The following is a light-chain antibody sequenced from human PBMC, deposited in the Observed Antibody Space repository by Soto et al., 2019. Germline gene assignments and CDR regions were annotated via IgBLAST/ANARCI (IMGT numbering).Light chain of an antibody. CDR2: AAS. V-gene: IGKV3-15*01. CDR1: QNIGRN. Sequence: EIVMTQSPATLSVSPGERATLSCRASQNIGRNLAWYQQIPGQAPRLLFYAASTRATGIPDRFSASGSGTEFTLTITSLQSEDFAVYYCHQYNHWPHPFGGGTKVDI. J-gene: IGKJ4*01. CDR3: HQYNHWPHP.